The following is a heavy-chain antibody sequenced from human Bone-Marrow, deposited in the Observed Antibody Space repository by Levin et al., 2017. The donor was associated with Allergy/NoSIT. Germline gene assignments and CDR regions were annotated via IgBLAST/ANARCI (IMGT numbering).Heavy chain of an antibody. Sequence: PGGSLRLSCAASGFTFSSYAMSWVRQAPGKGLEWVSAISGSGGTTYYADSVKGRFTISRDNSKNTLYLQMNSLRAEDTAVYYCTRDHRGGGTRYSDYWGQGTLVTVSS. CDR2: ISGSGGTT. J-gene: IGHJ4*02. D-gene: IGHD2-15*01. V-gene: IGHV3-23*01. CDR1: GFTFSSYA. CDR3: TRDHRGGGTRYSDY.